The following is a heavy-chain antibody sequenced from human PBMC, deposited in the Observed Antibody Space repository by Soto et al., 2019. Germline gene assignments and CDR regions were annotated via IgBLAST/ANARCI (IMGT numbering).Heavy chain of an antibody. D-gene: IGHD2-2*01. Sequence: GGSLRLSCAASGFSFRSSEMTWVRQAPGKGLEWISYIHFSGSPIYYADSLRGRFTISRDNTKNSLYLQMNSLRAEDTGVYYCARDPPNDKTQLDYGMDVWGQGTAVTVSS. CDR1: GFSFRSSE. V-gene: IGHV3-48*03. CDR3: ARDPPNDKTQLDYGMDV. CDR2: IHFSGSPI. J-gene: IGHJ6*02.